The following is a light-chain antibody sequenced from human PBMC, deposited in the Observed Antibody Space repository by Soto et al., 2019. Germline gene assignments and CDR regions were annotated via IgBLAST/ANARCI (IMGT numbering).Light chain of an antibody. CDR2: ESS. CDR3: QQYNNWPPWT. CDR1: QNIISN. J-gene: IGKJ1*01. Sequence: EIVMTQSPATLSVSPGARVILSCRASQNIISNLAWYQQKPGQAPRLLIYESSNRATGIAARFSGSGSGTDFTLPISSLQSEDFAAYFCQQYNNWPPWTFGQGTKVDIK. V-gene: IGKV3D-15*01.